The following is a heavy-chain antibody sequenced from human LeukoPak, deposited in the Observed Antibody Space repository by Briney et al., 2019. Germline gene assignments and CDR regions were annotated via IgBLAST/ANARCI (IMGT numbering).Heavy chain of an antibody. D-gene: IGHD3-10*01. J-gene: IGHJ3*02. V-gene: IGHV3-23*01. CDR3: AEDMSGHHAFHM. CDR2: ISGNGATT. CDR1: GITFRNSA. Sequence: GGSLRLSCAASGITFRNSAMSWVRQAPGKGLDWVASISGNGATTYSAASVKGRLIISRDNSQNLLNLQMNRLRAEDTAVYYCAEDMSGHHAFHMWGQGTMVTVSS.